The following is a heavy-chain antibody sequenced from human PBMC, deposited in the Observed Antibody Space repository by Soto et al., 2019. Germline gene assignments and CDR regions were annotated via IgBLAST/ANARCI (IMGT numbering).Heavy chain of an antibody. CDR2: IYHSGSS. V-gene: IGHV4-30-2*01. J-gene: IGHJ6*02. CDR1: GGSISSGGYS. Sequence: QLQLQESGSGLVKPSQTLSLTCAVSGGSISSGGYSWSWIRQPPGKVLEWIGYIYHSGSSYYIPFLMSRVTIAVDRAQNQFSLKLSSVTAADKAVYYCARGDDYRGDGMDVWGQGTTVTVSS. CDR3: ARGDDYRGDGMDV. D-gene: IGHD4-4*01.